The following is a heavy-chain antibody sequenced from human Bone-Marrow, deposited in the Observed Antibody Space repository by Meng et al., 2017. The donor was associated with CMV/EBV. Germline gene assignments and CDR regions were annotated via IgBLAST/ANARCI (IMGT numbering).Heavy chain of an antibody. CDR2: IRYDASNK. J-gene: IGHJ6*02. CDR1: GFTFSSYG. D-gene: IGHD3-3*01. Sequence: GESLKISCAASGFTFSSYGMHWVRQAPGKGLEWVAFIRYDASNKYYADSVKGRFTISRDNAKNSLYLQMNSLRAEDTAVYYCARQYYDFWSGYYNYGMDVWGQGTTVTVSS. V-gene: IGHV3-30*02. CDR3: ARQYYDFWSGYYNYGMDV.